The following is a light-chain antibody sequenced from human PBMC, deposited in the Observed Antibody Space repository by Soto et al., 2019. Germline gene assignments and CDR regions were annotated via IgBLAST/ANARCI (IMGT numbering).Light chain of an antibody. V-gene: IGKV2-28*01. CDR2: VGS. CDR1: QSLLYSNGYTS. CDR3: MHPLRIPRT. Sequence: DIVMTQSPLSLPVTPGEPASISCRSSQSLLYSNGYTSLDWYLQKPGQSPQLLIYVGSSRPSGVPYRFSGSGSGTDFTLKISRVEAEDVGIYYCMHPLRIPRTFGQGTRLEIK. J-gene: IGKJ5*01.